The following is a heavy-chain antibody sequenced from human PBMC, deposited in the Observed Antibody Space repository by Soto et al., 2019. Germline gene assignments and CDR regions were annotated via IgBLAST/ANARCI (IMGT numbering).Heavy chain of an antibody. Sequence: GASVKVSCKASGYTFTSYGISWVRQAPGQGLEWMGWISAYNGNTNYAQKLQGRVTMTTDTSTSTAYMELRSLRSDDTAVYYCARDYPALNYGDKKYYFDYWGQGTLVTVSS. J-gene: IGHJ4*02. V-gene: IGHV1-18*01. CDR1: GYTFTSYG. CDR3: ARDYPALNYGDKKYYFDY. CDR2: ISAYNGNT. D-gene: IGHD4-17*01.